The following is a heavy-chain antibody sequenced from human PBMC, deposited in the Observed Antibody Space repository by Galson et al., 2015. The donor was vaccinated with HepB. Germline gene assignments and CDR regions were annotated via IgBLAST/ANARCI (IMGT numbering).Heavy chain of an antibody. CDR1: GFTFSNYN. J-gene: IGHJ6*02. CDR3: TRERAAASTWGGHYYGMDV. Sequence: SLRLSCAASGFTFSNYNMDWVRQAPGKGLEWISYISSSSRTIYYADSVKGRFTISRDDASNSMHLQMNSLRDEDTAVYYCTRERAAASTWGGHYYGMDVWGQGTTVTVS. CDR2: ISSSSRTI. V-gene: IGHV3-48*02. D-gene: IGHD6-13*01.